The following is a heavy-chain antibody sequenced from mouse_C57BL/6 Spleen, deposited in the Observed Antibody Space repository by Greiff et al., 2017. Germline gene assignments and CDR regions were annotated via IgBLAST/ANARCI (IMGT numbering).Heavy chain of an antibody. CDR3: ARQGKWDEAMDY. CDR1: GFTFSSYG. D-gene: IGHD4-1*01. Sequence: EVKLVESGGDLVKPGGSLKLSCAASGFTFSSYGMSWVRQTPDKRLEWVATISSGGSYTYYPDSVKGRFTISRDNAKNTLYLQMSSLKSEDTAMYYCARQGKWDEAMDYWGQGTSVTVSS. J-gene: IGHJ4*01. CDR2: ISSGGSYT. V-gene: IGHV5-6*01.